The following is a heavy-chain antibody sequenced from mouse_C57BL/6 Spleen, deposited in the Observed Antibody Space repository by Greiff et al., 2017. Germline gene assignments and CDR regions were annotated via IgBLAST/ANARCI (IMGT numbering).Heavy chain of an antibody. J-gene: IGHJ3*01. V-gene: IGHV1-18*01. CDR1: GYTFTDYN. D-gene: IGHD1-1*01. CDR2: INPNNGGT. CDR3: AREYYGSSGFAY. Sequence: VQLQQSGPELVKPGASVKIPCKASGYTFTDYNMDWVKQSHGKSLEWIGDINPNNGGTIYNQKFKGKATLTVDKSSSTAYMELRSLTSEDTAVYYCAREYYGSSGFAYWGQGTLVTVSA.